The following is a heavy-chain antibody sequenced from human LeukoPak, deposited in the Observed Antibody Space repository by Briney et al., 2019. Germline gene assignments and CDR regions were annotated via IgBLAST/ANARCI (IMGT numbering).Heavy chain of an antibody. V-gene: IGHV1-69*02. CDR1: GGTFSSYT. J-gene: IGHJ4*02. D-gene: IGHD5-12*01. Sequence: SVKVSCKASGGTFSSYTISWVRQDPGQGLEWMGRIIPILGIANYAQKFQGRVTITADKSTSTAYMELSSLRSEDTAVYYCARAQAKYSGYDYDYWGQGTLVTVSS. CDR3: ARAQAKYSGYDYDY. CDR2: IIPILGIA.